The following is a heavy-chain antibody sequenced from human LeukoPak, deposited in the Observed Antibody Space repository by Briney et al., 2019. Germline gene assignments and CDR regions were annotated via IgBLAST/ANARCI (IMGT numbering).Heavy chain of an antibody. Sequence: SETLSLTCAVYGGSFSGYYWSWIRQPPGKGLEWIGEFNHSGSTDYNPSLKSRVTISVDTSKNQFSLKLSSVTAADTAVYYCARGSSSSWYWFDPWGQGTLVTVSS. D-gene: IGHD6-13*01. CDR3: ARGSSSSWYWFDP. CDR2: FNHSGST. CDR1: GGSFSGYY. J-gene: IGHJ5*02. V-gene: IGHV4-34*01.